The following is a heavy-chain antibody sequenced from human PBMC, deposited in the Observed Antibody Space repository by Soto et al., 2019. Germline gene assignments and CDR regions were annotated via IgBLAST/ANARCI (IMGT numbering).Heavy chain of an antibody. CDR1: GFTFDDYA. J-gene: IGHJ6*02. CDR3: AKDMGPFGVSTYYHYGMDV. CDR2: ISWNSGKI. V-gene: IGHV3-9*01. D-gene: IGHD3-3*01. Sequence: EVQLVESGGGLVQPGRSLRLSCAASGFTFDDYAMHWVRQAPGKGLEWVSCISWNSGKIDYADSMKGRVTISRDNAKNTLYLQINSLRTEDTAMYYCAKDMGPFGVSTYYHYGMDVWGQGTTVTVSS.